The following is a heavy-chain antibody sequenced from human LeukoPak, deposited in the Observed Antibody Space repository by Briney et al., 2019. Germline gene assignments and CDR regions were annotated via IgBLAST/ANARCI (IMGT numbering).Heavy chain of an antibody. CDR2: INHSGST. J-gene: IGHJ4*02. CDR1: GGSFSGYY. V-gene: IGHV4-34*01. Sequence: SETLSLTCAVYGGSFSGYYWSWIRQPPGKGLEWIGEINHSGSTNHNPSLKSRVTISLDTSKNQFSLKLSSVTAADTAVYYCAGHHPRNTVDFWGQGTLVTVSS. D-gene: IGHD2/OR15-2a*01. CDR3: AGHHPRNTVDF.